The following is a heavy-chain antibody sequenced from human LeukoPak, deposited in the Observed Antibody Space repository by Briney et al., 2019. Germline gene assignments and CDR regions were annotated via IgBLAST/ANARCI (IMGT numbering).Heavy chain of an antibody. CDR3: AREGAVALKYFDI. CDR1: GYTFTNYD. J-gene: IGHJ4*02. CDR2: MSPNNGDT. D-gene: IGHD6-19*01. Sequence: ASVKVSCKTSGYTFTNYDINWVRQATGQGLEWLRWMSPNNGDTGYAQKFQGRVTMTRDTSTSTVYMELSSLRSDDTAVYYCAREGAVALKYFDIWGQGTLVTVSS. V-gene: IGHV1-8*01.